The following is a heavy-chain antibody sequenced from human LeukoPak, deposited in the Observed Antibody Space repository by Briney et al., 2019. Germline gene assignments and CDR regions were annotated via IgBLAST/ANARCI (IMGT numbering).Heavy chain of an antibody. Sequence: PGGSLRLSCAASGFIFSTYEMIWVRQAPGKGLEWVSYISSSSSNKYYADSVEGRFTISRDNAKNSLYLQMNSLRAEDTAVYYCATDCSSSSCLQTDYWGQGTLVTVSS. CDR1: GFIFSTYE. CDR2: ISSSSSNK. J-gene: IGHJ4*02. CDR3: ATDCSSSSCLQTDY. D-gene: IGHD2-2*01. V-gene: IGHV3-48*03.